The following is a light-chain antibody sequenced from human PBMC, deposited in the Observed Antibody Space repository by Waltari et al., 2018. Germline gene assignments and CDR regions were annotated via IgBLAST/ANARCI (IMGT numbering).Light chain of an antibody. CDR2: GAS. CDR3: QQYSNAPNT. Sequence: EIVLTQSPGTLSLSPGERATLSCRASQTVSSSYLAWYQQKPGQAPRLLIYGASSRATGIPDRFSGSGSGTDFTLTISRLEPEDFAVYFCQQYSNAPNTFGQGTKLEI. J-gene: IGKJ2*01. CDR1: QTVSSSY. V-gene: IGKV3-20*01.